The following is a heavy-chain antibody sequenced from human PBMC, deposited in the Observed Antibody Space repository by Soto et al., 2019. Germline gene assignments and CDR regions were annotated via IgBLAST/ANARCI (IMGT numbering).Heavy chain of an antibody. Sequence: QLQLQESGSGLVKPSQTLSLTCAVSGGSISSGGYSWSWIRQPPGKDLEWIGYIYHSGTTYYKPSLKSRVTISVDRSKNQFSLKLRSVTAADTAVYYCAGTAGYCTGGSCYRGFDPWGQGTLVTVSS. CDR3: AGTAGYCTGGSCYRGFDP. CDR1: GGSISSGGYS. J-gene: IGHJ5*02. V-gene: IGHV4-30-2*01. D-gene: IGHD2-15*01. CDR2: IYHSGTT.